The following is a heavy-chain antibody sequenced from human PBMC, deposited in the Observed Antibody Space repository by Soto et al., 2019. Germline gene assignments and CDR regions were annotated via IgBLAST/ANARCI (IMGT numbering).Heavy chain of an antibody. CDR2: IYYSGST. CDR1: GGSISSYY. CDR3: ARGYYYDSSGYYGQQAFDI. D-gene: IGHD3-22*01. Sequence: PSETLSLTCTVSGGSISSYYWRWIRQPPGKGLEWIGYIYYSGSTNYNPSLKSRVTISVDTSKNQFSLKLSSVTAADTAVYYCARGYYYDSSGYYGQQAFDIWGQGTMVTVSS. J-gene: IGHJ3*02. V-gene: IGHV4-59*01.